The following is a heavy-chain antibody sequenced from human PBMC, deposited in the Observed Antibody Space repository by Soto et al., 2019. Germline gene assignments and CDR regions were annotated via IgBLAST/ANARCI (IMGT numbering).Heavy chain of an antibody. V-gene: IGHV3-23*01. CDR3: AKPKYRGVVVNV. Sequence: VQLLESGGALVQPGGSLRLSCAASGFTFSSYAMYWVRQAPGRGLEWVSTISNSGDTYYADSVEGRFTISRDNSKDTVYLQMNGLRAEDTAVYYCAKPKYRGVVVNVWGQGTTVTVSS. D-gene: IGHD3-10*01. CDR2: ISNSGDT. CDR1: GFTFSSYA. J-gene: IGHJ6*02.